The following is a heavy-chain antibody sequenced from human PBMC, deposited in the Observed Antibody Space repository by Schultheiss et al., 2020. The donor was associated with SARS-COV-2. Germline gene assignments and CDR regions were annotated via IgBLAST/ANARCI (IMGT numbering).Heavy chain of an antibody. CDR2: INWNGGST. D-gene: IGHD5-12*01. J-gene: IGHJ4*02. CDR3: ARRSGYYYFDY. V-gene: IGHV3-20*01. CDR1: GFTFDDYG. Sequence: GESLKISCAASGFTFDDYGMSWVRQAPGKGLEWVSGINWNGGSTGYADSVKGRFTISRDNAKNSLYLQMNSLRAEDTALYHCARRSGYYYFDYWGQGTLVTVSS.